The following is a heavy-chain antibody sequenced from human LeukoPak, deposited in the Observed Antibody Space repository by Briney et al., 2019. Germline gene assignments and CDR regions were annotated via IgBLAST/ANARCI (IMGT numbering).Heavy chain of an antibody. CDR2: IYYSGST. D-gene: IGHD7-27*01. J-gene: IGHJ4*02. V-gene: IGHV4-59*01. Sequence: SETLSLTCTFSGCSISSYYWSWIRQPPGKGLEWIGYIYYSGSTNYNPSLKSRVTISVDTSKNQFSLKLSSVTAADTAVYYCARAQANWGLYWGQGTLVTVSS. CDR3: ARAQANWGLY. CDR1: GCSISSYY.